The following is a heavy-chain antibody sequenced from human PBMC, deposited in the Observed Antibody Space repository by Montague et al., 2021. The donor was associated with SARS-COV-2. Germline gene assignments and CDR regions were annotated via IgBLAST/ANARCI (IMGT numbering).Heavy chain of an antibody. D-gene: IGHD6-19*01. J-gene: IGHJ3*02. V-gene: IGHV4-59*01. CDR2: IYYSGST. CDR3: ARGSGWMGNAFDI. CDR1: GGSISSYY. Sequence: SETLSLTYTVSGGSISSYYWSWIRQPPGKGLKWIGYIYYSGSTNYNPSXKSRVTISVDTSKNQFSLKLSSVTAADTAVYYCARGSGWMGNAFDIWGQGTMVTVSS.